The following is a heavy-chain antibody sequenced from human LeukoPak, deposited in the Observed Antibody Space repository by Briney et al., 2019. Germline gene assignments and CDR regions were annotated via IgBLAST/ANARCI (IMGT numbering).Heavy chain of an antibody. CDR1: GFTFSSYW. D-gene: IGHD3-10*01. Sequence: GGSLRLSCAASGFTFSSYWMSWVRQAPGKGLEWVANIKQDGSEKYYVESVKGRFTISRDNAKNSLYLQMNSLRAEDTAVYYCAGRRTIRGVIIFDYWGQGTLATVSS. V-gene: IGHV3-7*01. CDR2: IKQDGSEK. CDR3: AGRRTIRGVIIFDY. J-gene: IGHJ4*02.